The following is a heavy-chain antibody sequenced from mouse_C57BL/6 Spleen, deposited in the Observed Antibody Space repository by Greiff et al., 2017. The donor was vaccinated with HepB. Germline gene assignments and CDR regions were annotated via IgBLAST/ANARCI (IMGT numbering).Heavy chain of an antibody. CDR3: ARYDYDGWFAY. CDR2: IYPGDGDT. D-gene: IGHD2-4*01. Sequence: QVQLKESGPELVKPGASVKISCKASGYAFSSSWMNWVKQRPGKGLEWIGRIYPGDGDTNYNGKFKGKATLTADKSSITAYMQLSSLTSEDSAVYFCARYDYDGWFAYWGQGTLVTVSA. V-gene: IGHV1-82*01. J-gene: IGHJ3*01. CDR1: GYAFSSSW.